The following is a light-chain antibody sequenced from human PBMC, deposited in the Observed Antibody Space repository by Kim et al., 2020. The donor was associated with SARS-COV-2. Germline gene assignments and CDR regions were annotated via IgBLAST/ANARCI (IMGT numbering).Light chain of an antibody. CDR1: QSISSY. V-gene: IGKV1-39*01. J-gene: IGKJ1*01. CDR2: AAS. CDR3: QQSYSTPRT. Sequence: ASVGDRVTITCRASQSISSYLNWYQQKPGKAPKLLIYAASSLQSGVPSRFSGSGSGTDFTLTISSLQPEDFATYYCQQSYSTPRTFGQGTKVYIK.